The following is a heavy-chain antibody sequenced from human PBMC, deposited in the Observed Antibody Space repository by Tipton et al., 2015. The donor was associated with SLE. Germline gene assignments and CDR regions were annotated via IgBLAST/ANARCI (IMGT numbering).Heavy chain of an antibody. CDR1: GESITSGYY. Sequence: TLSLTCAVSGESITSGYYLGWIRQPPGKGLEWIGSIYHRMSTYYNPSLKSQVTISIDTSQNQFSLKRTSVTAADTAIYYCVRDPLRDYIQRKDWYFDLWGRGTLVTVSP. J-gene: IGHJ2*01. D-gene: IGHD4-11*01. CDR3: VRDPLRDYIQRKDWYFDL. V-gene: IGHV4-38-2*02. CDR2: IYHRMST.